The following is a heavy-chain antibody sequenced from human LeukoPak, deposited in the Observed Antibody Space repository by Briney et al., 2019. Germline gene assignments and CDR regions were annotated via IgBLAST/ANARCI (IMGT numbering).Heavy chain of an antibody. V-gene: IGHV4-39*07. CDR1: GGSISSSSYY. CDR3: ARSYGGYYSDY. D-gene: IGHD3-3*01. Sequence: SETLSLTCTVSGGSISSSSYYWGWIRQPPGKGLEWIGSIYYSGSTYYNPSLKSRVTISVDTSKNQFSLKLSSVTAANTAVYYCARSYGGYYSDYWGQGTLVTVSS. CDR2: IYYSGST. J-gene: IGHJ4*02.